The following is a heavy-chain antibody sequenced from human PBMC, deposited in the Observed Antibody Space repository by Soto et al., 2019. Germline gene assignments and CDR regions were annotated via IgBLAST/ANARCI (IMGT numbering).Heavy chain of an antibody. Sequence: PGGSLRLSCAASGFTFGNFAMHWIRQAPGKGPEWVSVVSYDGSNKYYADSVKGRFTISRDNSKNTLYLQMNSLRAEDTAVYYCAGDPPLRVAVTTIRDYYGMDVWGQGTTVTVSS. CDR3: AGDPPLRVAVTTIRDYYGMDV. CDR2: VSYDGSNK. CDR1: GFTFGNFA. V-gene: IGHV3-30*01. D-gene: IGHD2-21*02. J-gene: IGHJ6*02.